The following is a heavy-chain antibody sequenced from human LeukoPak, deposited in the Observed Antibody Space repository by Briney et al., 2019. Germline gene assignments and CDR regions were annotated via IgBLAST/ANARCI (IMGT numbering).Heavy chain of an antibody. J-gene: IGHJ4*02. D-gene: IGHD3-3*01. CDR1: GFAFSNYW. CDR3: TTDQYYDFWSGYYDY. Sequence: GGSLRLSCAASGFAFSNYWMNWVRQAPGKGLEWVGRIKSKTDGGTTDYAAPVKGRFTISRDDSKNTLYLQMNSLKTEDTAVYYCTTDQYYDFWSGYYDYWGQGTLVTVSS. V-gene: IGHV3-15*01. CDR2: IKSKTDGGTT.